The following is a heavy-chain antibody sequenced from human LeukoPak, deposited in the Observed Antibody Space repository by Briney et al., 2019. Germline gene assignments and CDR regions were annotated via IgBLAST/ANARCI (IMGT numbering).Heavy chain of an antibody. J-gene: IGHJ4*02. CDR3: ARLWDSSSSLDY. V-gene: IGHV4-59*08. CDR2: IYYSGGT. Sequence: SETLSLTCTVSGDSISNSYWSWIRQPPGKGLGLEWIGYIYYSGGTNYNPSLKSRVTISIDTSKNQVSLKLSSVTAADTAVYYCARLWDSSSSLDYWGQGTLVTVSS. D-gene: IGHD6-6*01. CDR1: GDSISNSY.